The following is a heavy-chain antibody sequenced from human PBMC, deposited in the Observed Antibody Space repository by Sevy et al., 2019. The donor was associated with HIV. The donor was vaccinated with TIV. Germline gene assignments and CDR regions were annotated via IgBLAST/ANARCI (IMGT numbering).Heavy chain of an antibody. J-gene: IGHJ1*01. D-gene: IGHD1-26*01. CDR2: ITPNNGNT. CDR3: ARAPSGSQGPGQYFHH. Sequence: ASVKVSCKASGYTFTNYHSTWVRQAPGQGLEWMGWITPNNGNTNYARRLQGRVTMTTDTSTATAYMELRNLRSDDTAVYFCARAPSGSQGPGQYFHHWGQGTLVTVSP. V-gene: IGHV1-18*01. CDR1: GYTFTNYH.